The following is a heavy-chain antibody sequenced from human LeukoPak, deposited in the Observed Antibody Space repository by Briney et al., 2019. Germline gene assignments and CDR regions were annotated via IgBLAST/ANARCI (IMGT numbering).Heavy chain of an antibody. CDR2: ISSSSSYI. J-gene: IGHJ5*02. V-gene: IGHV3-21*01. CDR1: GFIFSSYS. D-gene: IGHD4-23*01. CDR3: ARDATVVSTTNWFDP. Sequence: GGSLRLSCAASGFIFSSYSMNWVRQAPGKGLEWVSSISSSSSYIYYADSVKGRFTISRDNAKNSLYLQMNSLRAEDTAVYYCARDATVVSTTNWFDPWGQGTLVTVSS.